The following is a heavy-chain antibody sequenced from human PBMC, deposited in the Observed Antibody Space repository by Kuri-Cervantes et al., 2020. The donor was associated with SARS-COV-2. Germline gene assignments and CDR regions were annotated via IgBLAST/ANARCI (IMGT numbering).Heavy chain of an antibody. CDR1: GGSISSHY. V-gene: IGHV4-59*11. J-gene: IGHJ2*01. CDR2: IYYTGST. D-gene: IGHD1-1*01. CDR3: ARNTTTYYWHFDL. Sequence: GSLRLSCTVSGGSISSHYWSWIRQPPGKGLEWIGYIYYTGSTNYNPSLKSRVTISVDASKNQFSLKLSSVTAADTAVYYCARNTTTYYWHFDLWGRGTLVTVSS.